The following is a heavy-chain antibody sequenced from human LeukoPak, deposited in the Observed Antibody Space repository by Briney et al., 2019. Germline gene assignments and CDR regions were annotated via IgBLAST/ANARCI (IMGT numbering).Heavy chain of an antibody. CDR2: ISYDGSNK. D-gene: IGHD5-18*01. Sequence: PGGSLRLSCAASGFTFSSYAMHWVRQAPGKGLEWVAVISYDGSNKYYADSVKGRFTISRDNSKNTLYLQMNSLRAEDTAVYYCARDRGQLWFMYYFDYWGQGTLVTVSS. J-gene: IGHJ4*02. CDR1: GFTFSSYA. CDR3: ARDRGQLWFMYYFDY. V-gene: IGHV3-30*04.